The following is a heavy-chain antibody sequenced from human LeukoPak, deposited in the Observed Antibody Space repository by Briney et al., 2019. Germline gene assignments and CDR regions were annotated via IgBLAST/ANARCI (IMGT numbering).Heavy chain of an antibody. J-gene: IGHJ4*02. Sequence: GGSLRLSCAASGFTFSNYGVHWVRQAPGKGLEWVAFIQFDGSDIFYADSVKGRFTISRDNSKNTLYLQMNSLRAEDTAVYYCAKDAHSGSKGDYFDYWGQGTLVTVSS. D-gene: IGHD3-22*01. V-gene: IGHV3-30*02. CDR1: GFTFSNYG. CDR3: AKDAHSGSKGDYFDY. CDR2: IQFDGSDI.